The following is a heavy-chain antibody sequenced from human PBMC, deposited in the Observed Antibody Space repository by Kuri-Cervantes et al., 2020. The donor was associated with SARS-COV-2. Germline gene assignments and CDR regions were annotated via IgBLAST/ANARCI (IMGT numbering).Heavy chain of an antibody. D-gene: IGHD3-3*01. V-gene: IGHV3-11*06. CDR1: GFTFSDYY. CDR2: ISSSSSYT. J-gene: IGHJ6*02. Sequence: LSLTCAASGFTFSDYYMSWIRQAPGKGLEWVSYISSSSSYTNYADSVKGRFTISRDNAKNSLYLQMNSLRAEDTAVYYCARDVVDIYDFWSGYYTGYYYYGMDVWGQGTTVTSP. CDR3: ARDVVDIYDFWSGYYTGYYYYGMDV.